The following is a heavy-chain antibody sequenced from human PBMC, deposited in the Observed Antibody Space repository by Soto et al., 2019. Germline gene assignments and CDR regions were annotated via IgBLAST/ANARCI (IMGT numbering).Heavy chain of an antibody. J-gene: IGHJ3*01. CDR2: ISWNSGSI. CDR3: AKGIYGSGSMRAAFDV. D-gene: IGHD3-10*01. Sequence: PGGSLRLPCTTSGVTFDDYAMHWVRQPPGKGLEWVSGISWNSGSIGYADPVRGRFTISRDNAKNSLYLQMNYLRTEDTAFYYCAKGIYGSGSMRAAFDVWGQGTLVTVS. V-gene: IGHV3-9*01. CDR1: GVTFDDYA.